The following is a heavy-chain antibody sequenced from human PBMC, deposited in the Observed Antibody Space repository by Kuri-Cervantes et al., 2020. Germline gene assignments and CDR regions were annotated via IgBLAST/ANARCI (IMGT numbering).Heavy chain of an antibody. Sequence: SETLSLTCAVSGYSISSGYYWGWIRQPPGKGLEWIGSIFHTGSTYYSPSLKSRVTISVDTSKNHFSLKLSSVTAADTAVFYCARRSYYSNYFDYWGQGTLVTVSS. J-gene: IGHJ4*02. V-gene: IGHV4-38-2*01. CDR1: GYSISSGYY. CDR2: IFHTGST. CDR3: ARRSYYSNYFDY. D-gene: IGHD1-26*01.